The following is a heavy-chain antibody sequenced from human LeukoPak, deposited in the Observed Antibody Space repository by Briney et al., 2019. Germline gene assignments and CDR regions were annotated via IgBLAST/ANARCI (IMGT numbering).Heavy chain of an antibody. D-gene: IGHD5-24*01. CDR2: INPNSGGT. CDR3: ASLEMATGLDAFDI. V-gene: IGHV1-2*06. CDR1: GYTFTGYY. J-gene: IGHJ3*02. Sequence: ASVKVSCKASGYTFTGYYMHWVRQAPGRGLEWMGRINPNSGGTNYAQKFQGRVTMTRDTSISTAYMELSRLRSDDTAVYYCASLEMATGLDAFDIWGQGTMVTVSS.